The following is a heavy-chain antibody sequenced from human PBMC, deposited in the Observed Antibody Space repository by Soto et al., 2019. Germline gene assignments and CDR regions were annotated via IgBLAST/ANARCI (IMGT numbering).Heavy chain of an antibody. CDR3: ASALRLQYYYDSSSFYP. J-gene: IGHJ5*02. Sequence: QVQLVQSGAEVKKPGASVKVSCKASGYTFTGYYMHWVRQAPGQGLEWMGWINPNSGGTNYAQKFQGWVTMPRDTSISTAYMELSRQRSDDTAVYYCASALRLQYYYDSSSFYPWGQGTLVTLSS. V-gene: IGHV1-2*04. CDR2: INPNSGGT. CDR1: GYTFTGYY. D-gene: IGHD3-22*01.